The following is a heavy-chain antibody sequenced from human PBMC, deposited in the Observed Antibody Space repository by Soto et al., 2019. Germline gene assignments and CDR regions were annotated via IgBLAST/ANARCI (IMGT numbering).Heavy chain of an antibody. J-gene: IGHJ6*02. V-gene: IGHV4-34*01. D-gene: IGHD2-15*01. CDR2: INHSGST. Sequence: SETLRLTCAFYGGSFSGYYWSGIRQPPGKGLEWIGEINHSGSTNYNPSLKRRVTISVETSKNQFSLKLSSVTAADTAVYYCARGRGTARGSYSSYYGMDGWGQRYTFIVSS. CDR1: GGSFSGYY. CDR3: ARGRGTARGSYSSYYGMDG.